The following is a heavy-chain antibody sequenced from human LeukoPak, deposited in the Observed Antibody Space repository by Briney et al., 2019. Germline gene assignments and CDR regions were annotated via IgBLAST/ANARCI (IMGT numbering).Heavy chain of an antibody. Sequence: RASETLSLTCTVSGASITSSNSYWGWVRQPPGKGLEWIGRIYTSGSTNYNSSLKSRVTISVDTSKNQFSLKLSSVTAADTAVYYCARDYAVSAGGDAFDIWGQGTMVTVSS. J-gene: IGHJ3*02. V-gene: IGHV4-39*07. CDR2: IYTSGST. D-gene: IGHD3-16*01. CDR1: GASITSSNSY. CDR3: ARDYAVSAGGDAFDI.